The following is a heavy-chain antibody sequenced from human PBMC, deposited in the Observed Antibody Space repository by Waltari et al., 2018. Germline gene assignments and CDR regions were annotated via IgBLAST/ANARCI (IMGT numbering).Heavy chain of an antibody. J-gene: IGHJ4*02. Sequence: EVQLVESGGGLVQPGGSLRLSCAASGFTFSSYWMSWVRQAPGKGLEWVANIKQDGSEKYYVDSVKGRVTISRDNAKNSLYLQMNSLRAEDTAVYYCARDPLIAARPPYYFDYWGQGTLVTVSS. D-gene: IGHD6-6*01. CDR2: IKQDGSEK. CDR1: GFTFSSYW. CDR3: ARDPLIAARPPYYFDY. V-gene: IGHV3-7*01.